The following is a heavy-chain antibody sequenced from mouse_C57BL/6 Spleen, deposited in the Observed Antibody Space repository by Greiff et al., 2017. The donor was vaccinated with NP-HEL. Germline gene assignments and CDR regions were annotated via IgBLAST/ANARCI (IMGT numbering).Heavy chain of an antibody. Sequence: EVKLMESGGGLVKPGGSLKLSCAASGFTFSDYGMHWVRQAPEKGLEWVAYISSGSSTIYYADTVKGRFTISRDNAKNTLFLQMTSLRSEDTAMYYCASLGYYFDYWGQGTTLTVSS. D-gene: IGHD3-1*01. CDR3: ASLGYYFDY. CDR2: ISSGSSTI. CDR1: GFTFSDYG. V-gene: IGHV5-17*01. J-gene: IGHJ2*01.